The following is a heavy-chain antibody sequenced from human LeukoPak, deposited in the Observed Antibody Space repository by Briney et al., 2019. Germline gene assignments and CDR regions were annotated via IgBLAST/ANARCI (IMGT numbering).Heavy chain of an antibody. D-gene: IGHD1-26*01. CDR3: AKDLPESGSYPTPDY. CDR2: IRYDGSNK. Sequence: PGGSLRLSCAASGFTFSSYGMHWVRQAPGKGLEWVAFIRYDGSNKYYADSVKGRFTISRDNSKNTLYLQMNSLRAEDTAVYYCAKDLPESGSYPTPDYWGQGTLVTVSS. CDR1: GFTFSSYG. V-gene: IGHV3-30*02. J-gene: IGHJ4*02.